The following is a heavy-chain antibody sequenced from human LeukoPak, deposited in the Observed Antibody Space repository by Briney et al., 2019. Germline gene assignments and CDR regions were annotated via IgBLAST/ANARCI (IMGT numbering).Heavy chain of an antibody. J-gene: IGHJ4*02. CDR1: GGTFSSYA. CDR2: IIPILGIA. V-gene: IGHV1-69*04. D-gene: IGHD3-22*01. Sequence: ASVKVSCKASGGTFSSYAISWVRQAPGQGLEWMGRIIPILGIANYAQKFQGRVTITADKSTSTAYMELSRLRSDDTAVYYCARDGYYDSSGYLRLWGQGTLVTVSS. CDR3: ARDGYYDSSGYLRL.